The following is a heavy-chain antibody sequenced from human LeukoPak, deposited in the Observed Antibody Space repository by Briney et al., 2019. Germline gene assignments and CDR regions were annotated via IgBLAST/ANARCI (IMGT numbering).Heavy chain of an antibody. Sequence: NPSETLSLTCAVYGGSFSGYYWSWIRQPPGKGLEWIGYIYYSGSTNYNPSLKNRVTISVDTSKNQFSLKLSSVTAADTAVYYCARLHPYYYDSSGYYFDYWGQGTLVTVSS. CDR1: GGSFSGYY. CDR2: IYYSGST. V-gene: IGHV4-59*08. CDR3: ARLHPYYYDSSGYYFDY. J-gene: IGHJ4*02. D-gene: IGHD3-22*01.